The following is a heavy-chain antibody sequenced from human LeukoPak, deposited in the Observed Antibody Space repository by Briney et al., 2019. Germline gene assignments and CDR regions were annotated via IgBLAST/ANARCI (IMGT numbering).Heavy chain of an antibody. CDR3: ATSIVGQNWFDP. V-gene: IGHV3-11*03. Sequence: GGSLRLSCAASGFIFSDYHMSWIRQAPGKGLEWVSYISSSGSYTNYADSVKGRFTISRDNAKKSLYLQMDSLRAEDTAVYYCATSIVGQNWFDPWGQGTLVTVSS. CDR1: GFIFSDYH. CDR2: ISSSGSYT. D-gene: IGHD3-16*02. J-gene: IGHJ5*02.